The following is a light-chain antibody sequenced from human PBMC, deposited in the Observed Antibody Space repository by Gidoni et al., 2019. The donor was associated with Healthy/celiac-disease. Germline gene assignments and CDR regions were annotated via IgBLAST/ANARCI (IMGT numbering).Light chain of an antibody. V-gene: IGLV2-14*01. CDR3: SSYTSSSTVV. J-gene: IGLJ2*01. Sequence: SALTQPASVSGSPGPSITISCTGTSSYVGGYNYVSWYQQHPGKAPKLMIYEVSNRPSGVSNRFSGSKSGNTASLTISGLQAEDEADYYCSSYTSSSTVVFGGGTKLTVL. CDR2: EVS. CDR1: SSYVGGYNY.